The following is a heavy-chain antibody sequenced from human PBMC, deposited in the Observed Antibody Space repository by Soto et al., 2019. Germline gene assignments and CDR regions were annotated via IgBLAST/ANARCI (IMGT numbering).Heavy chain of an antibody. D-gene: IGHD7-27*01. Sequence: SETLSLTCTVSGGSISSYYWSWIRQPPGKGLEWIGYIYYSGSTNYNPSLKSRVTISVDTSKNQFSLKLSSVPAADTAVYYCARGQLTGGSDYYYGMDVWGQGTPVTVSS. J-gene: IGHJ6*02. V-gene: IGHV4-59*01. CDR3: ARGQLTGGSDYYYGMDV. CDR2: IYYSGST. CDR1: GGSISSYY.